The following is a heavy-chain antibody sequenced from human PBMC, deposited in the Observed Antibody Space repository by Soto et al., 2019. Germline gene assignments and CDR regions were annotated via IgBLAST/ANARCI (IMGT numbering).Heavy chain of an antibody. J-gene: IGHJ6*02. CDR3: VKDGSSGWPYFYDMDV. V-gene: IGHV3-30*18. CDR2: ISYDGSNK. CDR1: GFTFSNYG. Sequence: GGSLRLSCAASGFTFSNYGMHWVRQAPGKGLEWVAVISYDGSNKYYADSVKGRFTISRDNSKNTLYLQMSSLRAEDTAVYYCVKDGSSGWPYFYDMDVWGQGTTVTV. D-gene: IGHD6-19*01.